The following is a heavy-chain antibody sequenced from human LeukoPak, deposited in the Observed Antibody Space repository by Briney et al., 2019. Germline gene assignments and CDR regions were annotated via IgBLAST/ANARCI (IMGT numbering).Heavy chain of an antibody. CDR2: IKEDGSVI. V-gene: IGHV3-7*01. CDR3: ATGRWFGEFAGSAFED. Sequence: GGSLRLSCLGSGFGFSNYWMTWLRQAPGEGLEWVANIKEDGSVIYYADSVKGRVTISRDNAKNSVYLQMNSLRVEDTALYYCATGRWFGEFAGSAFEDWGQGTLVTVSS. D-gene: IGHD3-10*01. CDR1: GFGFSNYW. J-gene: IGHJ4*02.